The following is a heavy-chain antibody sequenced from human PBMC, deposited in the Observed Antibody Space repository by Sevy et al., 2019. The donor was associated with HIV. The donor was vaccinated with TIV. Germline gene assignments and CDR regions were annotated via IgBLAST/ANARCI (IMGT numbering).Heavy chain of an antibody. CDR3: AGGTHDYGGYDSDAFDI. CDR1: EFTFSSYS. Sequence: GGSLRLSCATSEFTFSSYSMNWVRQAPGNGLEWVSSISGGGTSIYYADSVKGRFTISSNNAKNSLFLLMNSLRAEDRAVYYCAGGTHDYGGYDSDAFDIWGHGTMVTVSS. V-gene: IGHV3-21*06. D-gene: IGHD4-17*01. J-gene: IGHJ3*02. CDR2: ISGGGTSI.